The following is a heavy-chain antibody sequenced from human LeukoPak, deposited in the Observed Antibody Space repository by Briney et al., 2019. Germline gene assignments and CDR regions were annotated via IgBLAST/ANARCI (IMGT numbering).Heavy chain of an antibody. Sequence: SETLSLTCAVYGGSFSGYYWSWIRQPPGRGLEWIGEINHSGSTNYNPSLKSRVTISVDTSKNQFSLKLSSVTAADTAVYYCAIEASGIAAAGNNDAFDIWGQGTMVTVSS. D-gene: IGHD6-13*01. CDR3: AIEASGIAAAGNNDAFDI. J-gene: IGHJ3*02. V-gene: IGHV4-34*01. CDR2: INHSGST. CDR1: GGSFSGYY.